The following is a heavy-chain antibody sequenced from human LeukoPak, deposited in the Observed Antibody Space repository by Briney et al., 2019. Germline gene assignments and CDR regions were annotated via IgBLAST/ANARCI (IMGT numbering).Heavy chain of an antibody. V-gene: IGHV3-69-1*02. CDR2: IHETGVS. J-gene: IGHJ4*02. Sequence: GGSLRLSCVGSGLALRNYHVTWVRQAPGKGLEWVADIHETGVSHYADSVKGRFTISRENAKNSVYLQMNSLRADDTAVYYCAATGRWGQGTLVAVSS. CDR3: AATGR. CDR1: GLALRNYH.